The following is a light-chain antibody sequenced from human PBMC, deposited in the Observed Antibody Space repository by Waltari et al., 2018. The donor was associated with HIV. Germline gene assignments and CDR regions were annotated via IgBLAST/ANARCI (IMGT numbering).Light chain of an antibody. CDR1: TTDIGGYNY. V-gene: IGLV2-14*03. CDR3: CSYTKLTTHYVL. Sequence: QSALTQPASVSGSPGQSITISCNGTTTDIGGYNYVSWYQRHPDKAPKLIIFGVSNRPSGICSRFSGCKSGNTASLTISGLQAEDEADYYCCSYTKLTTHYVLFGGGTKLTVL. J-gene: IGLJ2*01. CDR2: GVS.